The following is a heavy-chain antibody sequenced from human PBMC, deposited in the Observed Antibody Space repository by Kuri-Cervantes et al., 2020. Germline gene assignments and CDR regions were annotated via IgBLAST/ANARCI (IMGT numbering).Heavy chain of an antibody. CDR1: KFTFSNYD. CDR2: IRSSSSHI. V-gene: IGHV3-21*01. J-gene: IGHJ4*02. D-gene: IGHD6-19*01. CDR3: ARQIAVAGVFGPYYFDY. Sequence: GESLKISCAASKFTFSNYDLNWVRQAPGKGLEWVASIRSSSSHIYYADSVKGRFTISRDNAKELLYLQMSGLRAEDTAVYHCARQIAVAGVFGPYYFDYWGQGTLVTVSS.